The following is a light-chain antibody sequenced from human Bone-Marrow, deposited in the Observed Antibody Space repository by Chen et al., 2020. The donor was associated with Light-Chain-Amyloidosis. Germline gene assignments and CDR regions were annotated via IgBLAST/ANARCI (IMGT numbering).Light chain of an antibody. V-gene: IGLV3-21*02. CDR1: NIGSTS. CDR2: DDS. CDR3: QVWDRSSDRPV. J-gene: IGLJ3*02. Sequence: DVLTQPSSVSVAPGQTATIACGGNNIGSTSVHWYQQTPGQAPLLVVYDDSGRPSGIPERLSGSNSGNTATLTISRVEAGDEADYYCQVWDRSSDRPVFGGGTKLTVL.